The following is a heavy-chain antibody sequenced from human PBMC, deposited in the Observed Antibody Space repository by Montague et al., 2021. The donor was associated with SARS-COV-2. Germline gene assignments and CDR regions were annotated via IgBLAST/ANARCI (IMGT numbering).Heavy chain of an antibody. D-gene: IGHD2-21*02. V-gene: IGHV4-39*01. CDR3: VSPIVVGTAPNDYGMDV. CDR1: GGSISSTSYY. J-gene: IGHJ6*02. Sequence: SETLSLTCSVSGGSISSTSYYWGWIRQPPGKGLEWIGSIYYSGSTYYNPSLRSRVTISVDTSKNQFSLKLSSVTAADTAVYYCVSPIVVGTAPNDYGMDVWGRGTTVTVSS. CDR2: IYYSGST.